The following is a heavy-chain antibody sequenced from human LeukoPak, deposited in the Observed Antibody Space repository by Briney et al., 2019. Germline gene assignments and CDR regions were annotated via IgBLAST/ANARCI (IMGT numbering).Heavy chain of an antibody. D-gene: IGHD2-2*01. V-gene: IGHV3-64*01. Sequence: GGSLRLSYAASGFIFDYYSMHWVRQAPGKGLEYVSVVSPDGRTTYYTNSVKGRFTISRDNSKNTIYLQMGSLRDDDTAVYYCAREQPAGSTDYWGQGTLVTVSS. CDR3: AREQPAGSTDY. CDR1: GFIFDYYS. J-gene: IGHJ4*02. CDR2: VSPDGRTT.